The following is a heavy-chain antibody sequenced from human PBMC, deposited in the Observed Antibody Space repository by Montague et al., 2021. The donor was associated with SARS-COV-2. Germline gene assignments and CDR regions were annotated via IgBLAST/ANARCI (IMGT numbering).Heavy chain of an antibody. CDR1: GGSISNYY. CDR2: LYTSGST. J-gene: IGHJ6*02. CDR3: ARESGYSSGWSYYYVMDV. V-gene: IGHV4-4*07. D-gene: IGHD6-19*01. Sequence: SETLSLTCTVSGGSISNYYWTWIRQPAGTGLELIGSLYTSGSTTXNHYLKRRVTMSVDTSKNQFSLTVTSVTAADTAIYYCARESGYSSGWSYYYVMDVWGQGTTVTVS.